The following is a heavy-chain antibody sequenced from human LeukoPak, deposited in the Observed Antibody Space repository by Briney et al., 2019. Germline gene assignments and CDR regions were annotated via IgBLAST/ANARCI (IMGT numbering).Heavy chain of an antibody. CDR1: GGSISSTTYY. V-gene: IGHV4-39*07. CDR3: ARDPPIYYDSSGS. J-gene: IGHJ5*02. D-gene: IGHD3-22*01. Sequence: PSETLSLTCIVSGGSISSTTYYWGWIRQPPGKGLEWIGEINHSGSTNYNPSLKSRVTISVDTSKNQFSLKLSSVTAADTAVYYCARDPPIYYDSSGSWGQGTLVTASS. CDR2: INHSGST.